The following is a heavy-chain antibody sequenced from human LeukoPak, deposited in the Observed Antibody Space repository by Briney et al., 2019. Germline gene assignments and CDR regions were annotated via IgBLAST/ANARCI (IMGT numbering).Heavy chain of an antibody. CDR3: ARDSVVPAAIGGWYFDL. CDR1: GGSISSGGYY. V-gene: IGHV4-31*03. J-gene: IGHJ2*01. CDR2: IYYSGST. Sequence: SQTLSLTRTVSGGSISSGGYYWSWIRQHPGKGLEWIGYIYYSGSTYYNPSLKSRVTISVDTSKNQFSLKLSSVTAADTAVYYCARDSVVPAAIGGWYFDLWGRGTLVTVSS. D-gene: IGHD2-2*01.